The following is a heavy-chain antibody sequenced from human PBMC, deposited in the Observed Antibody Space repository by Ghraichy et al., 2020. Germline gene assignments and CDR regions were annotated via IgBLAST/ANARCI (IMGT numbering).Heavy chain of an antibody. V-gene: IGHV1-2*02. Sequence: ASVKVSCKASGYTFTGYYIHWVRQAPGQGLEWMGWINPNSGGTKYAQKFKGRVTMTRDTSITTAYMDLSRLRSDDTAVYYCARRFLVTAIYYYPVDVWGQGTTVTVSS. J-gene: IGHJ6*02. CDR2: INPNSGGT. CDR1: GYTFTGYY. CDR3: ARRFLVTAIYYYPVDV. D-gene: IGHD3-22*01.